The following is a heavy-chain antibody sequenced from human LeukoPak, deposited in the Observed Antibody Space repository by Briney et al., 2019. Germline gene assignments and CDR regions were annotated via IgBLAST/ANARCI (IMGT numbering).Heavy chain of an antibody. D-gene: IGHD3-10*01. Sequence: PGGSLRLSCAASEITFSSYAMSWVRQAPGKGLEWVTSISASGSLTYYADSVKGRFTISRDNSKSTLFLQMNSLTAEDTAVYFWAKGWFGETLHGPHDYWGQGPLVTVSS. CDR3: AKGWFGETLHGPHDY. CDR2: ISASGSLT. V-gene: IGHV3-23*01. J-gene: IGHJ4*02. CDR1: EITFSSYA.